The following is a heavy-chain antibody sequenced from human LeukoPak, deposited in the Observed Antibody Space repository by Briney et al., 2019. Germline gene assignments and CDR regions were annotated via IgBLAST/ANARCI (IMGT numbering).Heavy chain of an antibody. Sequence: PSQTLSLTCTVSGGSISSGGYYWSWIRQHPGKGLEWIGYIYYSGSTYYNPSLKSRVTISVDTSKNQFSLKLSSVTAADTAVYYCARGAYCGADCYYQFDHWGQGTLVTVSS. V-gene: IGHV4-31*03. CDR1: GGSISSGGYY. CDR3: ARGAYCGADCYYQFDH. CDR2: IYYSGST. D-gene: IGHD2-21*02. J-gene: IGHJ4*02.